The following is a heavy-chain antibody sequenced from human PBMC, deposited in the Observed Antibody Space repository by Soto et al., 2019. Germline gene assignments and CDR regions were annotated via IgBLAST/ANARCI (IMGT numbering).Heavy chain of an antibody. D-gene: IGHD2-2*01. Sequence: GGSLRLSCAASGFPFSSFAMSWVRPAPGKGLEWVSGINSRAGTTYYADSVKGRFTISRDNSKNTLYLQMNSLTAEDTAVYYCAKDRSSTSCYAFDYWGRGTLVTVSS. V-gene: IGHV3-23*01. J-gene: IGHJ4*02. CDR3: AKDRSSTSCYAFDY. CDR1: GFPFSSFA. CDR2: INSRAGTT.